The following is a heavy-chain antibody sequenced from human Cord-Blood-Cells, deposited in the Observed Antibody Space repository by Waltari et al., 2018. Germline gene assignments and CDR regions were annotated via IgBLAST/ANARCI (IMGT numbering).Heavy chain of an antibody. Sequence: QVQLQQWGAGLLKPSETLSLTCAVYGGSFSGYSWSWICQPRGKGLEWIGEINHSGSTNYNPSLKSRVTISVDTSKNQFSLKLSSVTAADTAVYYCARVNYYGSGSYTIDYWGQGTLVTVSS. CDR2: INHSGST. CDR1: GGSFSGYS. V-gene: IGHV4-34*01. D-gene: IGHD3-10*01. J-gene: IGHJ4*02. CDR3: ARVNYYGSGSYTIDY.